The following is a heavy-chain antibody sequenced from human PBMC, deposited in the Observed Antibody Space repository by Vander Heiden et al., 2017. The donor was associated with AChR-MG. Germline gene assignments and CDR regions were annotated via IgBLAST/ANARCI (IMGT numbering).Heavy chain of an antibody. Sequence: EVQLLESGGGLVQPGGSLRLSCAASGFTFSSSAMSWVRQAPGKGLEWVSAISGSGGSTYYADSVKGRFTISRDNSKNTLYLQMNSLRAEDTAVYYCAKAREVTIFGVVIGAFDIWGQGTMVTVSS. CDR3: AKAREVTIFGVVIGAFDI. V-gene: IGHV3-23*01. CDR1: GFTFSSSA. J-gene: IGHJ3*02. D-gene: IGHD3-3*01. CDR2: ISGSGGST.